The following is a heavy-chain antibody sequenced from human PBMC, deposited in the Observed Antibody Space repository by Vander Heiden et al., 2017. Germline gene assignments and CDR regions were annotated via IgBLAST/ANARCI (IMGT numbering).Heavy chain of an antibody. CDR3: AKTYYYGSGSYIYGMDV. V-gene: IGHV3-23*01. D-gene: IGHD3-10*01. Sequence: EVQLLESGGGLVQPGGSLRLPCAASGFTFRSYAMSWVRQPPGQGLEWVSGISGSGGTTFYADSVEGRFTISRDNAKNTLFLQMKSLRVEDTAVYYCAKTYYYGSGSYIYGMDVWGLGTTVTVSS. CDR1: GFTFRSYA. J-gene: IGHJ6*01. CDR2: ISGSGGTT.